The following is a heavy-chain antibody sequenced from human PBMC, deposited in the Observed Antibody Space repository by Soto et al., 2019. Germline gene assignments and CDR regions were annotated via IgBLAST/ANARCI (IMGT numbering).Heavy chain of an antibody. Sequence: SETLSLTCTVSGGSISSYYWSWIRQPPGKGLEWIGYIYYSGSTNYNPSLKSRVTVSVDTSKNQFSLKLSSVTAADTAVYYCARRNYPYWFDPWGQGTLVTVSS. V-gene: IGHV4-59*08. D-gene: IGHD1-7*01. J-gene: IGHJ5*02. CDR2: IYYSGST. CDR1: GGSISSYY. CDR3: ARRNYPYWFDP.